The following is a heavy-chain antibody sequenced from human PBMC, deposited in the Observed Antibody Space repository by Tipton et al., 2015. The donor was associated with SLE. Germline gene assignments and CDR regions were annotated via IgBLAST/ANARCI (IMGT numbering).Heavy chain of an antibody. V-gene: IGHV3-11*04. D-gene: IGHD3-10*01. CDR3: AREITMVQGVSGY. J-gene: IGHJ4*02. CDR2: ISSSGNTI. Sequence: SLRLSCAASGFTFSDYYMSWIRQAPGKGLEWVSYISSSGNTIYYADSVKGRFTISRDNAKLYLQMNSLRAEDTAVYYCAREITMVQGVSGYWGQGTLVTVSS. CDR1: GFTFSDYY.